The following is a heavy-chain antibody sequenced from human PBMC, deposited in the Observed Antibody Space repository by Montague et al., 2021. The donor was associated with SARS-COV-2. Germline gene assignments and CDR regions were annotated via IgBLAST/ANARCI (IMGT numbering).Heavy chain of an antibody. Sequence: SETLSLTCTVSGGSISSSSYYWGWIRQPPGKGLEWIGSIYYSGSTYYNPSLKSRVTISVDTSKNQFSLKLSSVTAADTAVYYCAREGGWLCCGSYYFDYWGQGTLVTVSS. J-gene: IGHJ4*02. V-gene: IGHV4-39*07. CDR3: AREGGWLCCGSYYFDY. CDR1: GGSISSSSYY. D-gene: IGHD3-22*01. CDR2: IYYSGST.